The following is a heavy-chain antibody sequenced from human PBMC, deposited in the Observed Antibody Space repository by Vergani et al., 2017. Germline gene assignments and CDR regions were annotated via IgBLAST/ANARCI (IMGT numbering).Heavy chain of an antibody. V-gene: IGHV1-8*01. CDR1: GYTFTSYD. CDR3: ARGLKARTGGYCGGGGCRGGYNWFDP. CDR2: MNPNSGNT. D-gene: IGHD2-15*01. Sequence: QVQLVQSGAEVKKPGASVKVSCKASGYTFTSYDINWVRQATGQGLEWMGWMNPNSGNTGYAQKFQGRVTMTRNTSISTAYMELSSLRSEDTAVYYCARGLKARTGGYCGGGGCRGGYNWFDPWGQGTLVTVSA. J-gene: IGHJ5*02.